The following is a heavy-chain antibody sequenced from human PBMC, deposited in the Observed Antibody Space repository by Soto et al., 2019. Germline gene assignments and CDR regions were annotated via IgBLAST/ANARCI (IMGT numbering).Heavy chain of an antibody. V-gene: IGHV3-23*01. J-gene: IGHJ4*02. Sequence: EVQLLESGGGLVQPGGPLDPSLPPPGLTFGGPPLTWSRKPPGGGLGWVSSISGSGDSSSYADSVKGRFTISRDISESTLHLQMNTLRVEDTAVYFCVKSDCGTIGCKLLHYWGQGTPVTVSS. CDR2: ISGSGDSS. CDR1: GLTFGGPP. D-gene: IGHD2-21*01. CDR3: VKSDCGTIGCKLLHY.